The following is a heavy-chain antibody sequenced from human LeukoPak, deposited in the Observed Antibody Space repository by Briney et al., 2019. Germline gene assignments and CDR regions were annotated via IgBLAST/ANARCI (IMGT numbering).Heavy chain of an antibody. CDR1: GVTFSSYA. V-gene: IGHV3-30-3*01. CDR2: IPYDGSNK. Sequence: GRSLSLSCAASGVTFSSYAMHWVRHPPGKGQVWVAVIPYDGSNKYYADSVKGRFTISRDNSKNTLYLQMNSLRAEDTAVYYCARDGYSSSADAFDIRGQGTMVTVSS. D-gene: IGHD6-6*01. J-gene: IGHJ3*02. CDR3: ARDGYSSSADAFDI.